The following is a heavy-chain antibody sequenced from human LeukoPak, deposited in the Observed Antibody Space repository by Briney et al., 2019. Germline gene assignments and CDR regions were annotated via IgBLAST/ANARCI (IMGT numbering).Heavy chain of an antibody. Sequence: GGSLRLSCAASGFTFSDYYMSWIRQAPGNGLEWVSYISSSGSTIYYADSVKGRFTISRDNAKNSLYLQMNSLRAEDTAVYYCARDTPGIAVAGSWGYFDYWGQGTLVTVSS. D-gene: IGHD6-19*01. CDR1: GFTFSDYY. CDR2: ISSSGSTI. V-gene: IGHV3-11*01. J-gene: IGHJ4*02. CDR3: ARDTPGIAVAGSWGYFDY.